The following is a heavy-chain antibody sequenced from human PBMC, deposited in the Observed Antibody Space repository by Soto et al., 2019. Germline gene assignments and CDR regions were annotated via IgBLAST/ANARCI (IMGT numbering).Heavy chain of an antibody. CDR2: TSFDGSNK. CDR3: ARVATVFGVAPYGMDV. D-gene: IGHD3-3*01. Sequence: QVQLVESGGGVVQPGRSLRLSCAASGFTFSSYSMHWVRQAPGKGLQWVAVTSFDGSNKYYADSVKGRFTISRDNSKNTLYLQMNSLRGDDTAVYYCARVATVFGVAPYGMDVCGQGTTVTVSS. V-gene: IGHV3-30-3*01. CDR1: GFTFSSYS. J-gene: IGHJ6*02.